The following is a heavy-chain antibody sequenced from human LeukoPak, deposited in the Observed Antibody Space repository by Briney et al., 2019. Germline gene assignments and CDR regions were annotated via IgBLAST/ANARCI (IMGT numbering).Heavy chain of an antibody. V-gene: IGHV3-30*18. Sequence: PGGSLRLSCAASGFTFSSYGMHWVRQAPGEGLEWVAVISYDGSNKYYADSVKGRFTISRDNSKNTLYLRMNSLRAEDTAVYYCAKMSTSWGLDYWGQGTLVTVSS. CDR1: GFTFSSYG. CDR3: AKMSTSWGLDY. CDR2: ISYDGSNK. J-gene: IGHJ4*02. D-gene: IGHD2-2*01.